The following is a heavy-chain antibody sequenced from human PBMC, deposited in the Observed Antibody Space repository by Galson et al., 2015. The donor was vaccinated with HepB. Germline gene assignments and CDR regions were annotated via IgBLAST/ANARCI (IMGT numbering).Heavy chain of an antibody. CDR2: IKQDGSEK. CDR3: ARALGSLRYGDYTDWYFDL. V-gene: IGHV3-7*03. CDR1: GFTFSSYW. J-gene: IGHJ2*01. D-gene: IGHD4-17*01. Sequence: SLRLSCAASGFTFSSYWMSWVRQAPGKGLEWVANIKQDGSEKYYVDSVKGRFTISRDNAKNSLYLQMNSLRAEDTAVYYCARALGSLRYGDYTDWYFDLWGRGTLVTVSS.